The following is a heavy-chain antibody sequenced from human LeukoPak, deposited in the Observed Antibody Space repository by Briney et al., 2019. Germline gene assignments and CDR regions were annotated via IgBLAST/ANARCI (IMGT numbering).Heavy chain of an antibody. D-gene: IGHD3-3*01. V-gene: IGHV4-59*01. CDR3: AREKRFLEWLTLDY. CDR1: GCSISSYY. CDR2: IYYSGST. J-gene: IGHJ4*02. Sequence: SETLSLTCTASGCSISSYYWSWIRQPPGKELQWIGYIYYSGSTNYNPSLKSRVTISVDTSKNQFSLKLSSVTAADTAVYYCAREKRFLEWLTLDYWGQGTLVTVSS.